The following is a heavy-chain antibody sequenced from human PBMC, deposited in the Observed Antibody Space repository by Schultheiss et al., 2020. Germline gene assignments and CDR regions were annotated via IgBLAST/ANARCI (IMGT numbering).Heavy chain of an antibody. J-gene: IGHJ4*02. CDR1: GGSFSGYY. V-gene: IGHV4-34*01. CDR2: INHSGST. CDR3: ARGGFGITGTTNYFDY. D-gene: IGHD1-7*01. Sequence: SETLSLTCAVYGGSFSGYYWSWIRQPPGKGLEWIGEINHSGSTNYNPSLKSRVTISVDTSKNQFSLKLSSVTPEDTAVYYCARGGFGITGTTNYFDYWGQGTLVTVSS.